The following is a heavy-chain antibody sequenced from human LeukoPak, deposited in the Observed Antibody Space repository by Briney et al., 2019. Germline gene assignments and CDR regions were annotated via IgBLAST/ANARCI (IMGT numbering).Heavy chain of an antibody. J-gene: IGHJ4*02. D-gene: IGHD6-13*01. CDR2: IYSGGST. Sequence: GSLRLSCAASGFTVSSNYMSWVRQAPGKGLEWVSVIYSGGSTYYADSVKGRFTISRDNSKNTLYLQMNSLRAEDTAVYYCASLGSYSSSWYGSLGYWGQGTLVTVSS. CDR3: ASLGSYSSSWYGSLGY. CDR1: GFTVSSNY. V-gene: IGHV3-66*01.